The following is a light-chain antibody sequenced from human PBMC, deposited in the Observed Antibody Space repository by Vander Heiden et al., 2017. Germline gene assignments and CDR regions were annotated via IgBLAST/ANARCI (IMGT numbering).Light chain of an antibody. CDR3: QVWDSSSDHWV. Sequence: SYVLTQPPSVSVAPGQTARITCGGNNIGSNSVHWYQQKSGQAPVLVVYDDSGRPSGIPERISGSNSGNTATLTISRVEAGDEADYYCQVWDSSSDHWVFGGGTKLTVL. V-gene: IGLV3-21*02. J-gene: IGLJ3*02. CDR2: DDS. CDR1: NIGSNS.